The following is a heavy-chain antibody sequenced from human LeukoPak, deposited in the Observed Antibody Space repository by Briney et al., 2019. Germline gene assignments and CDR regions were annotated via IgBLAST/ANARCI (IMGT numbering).Heavy chain of an antibody. CDR3: SRGHYGPDY. J-gene: IGHJ4*02. Sequence: GGSLRLSCAASGFTFSSYAMHWVRQAPGKGLEWVSGIQRDGTSPTYADSVKGRFIISRDNAKGSVYLQMNILRAEDTAVYYCSRGHYGPDYWGQGTLVTVSS. V-gene: IGHV3-74*01. D-gene: IGHD3-16*01. CDR2: IQRDGTSP. CDR1: GFTFSSYA.